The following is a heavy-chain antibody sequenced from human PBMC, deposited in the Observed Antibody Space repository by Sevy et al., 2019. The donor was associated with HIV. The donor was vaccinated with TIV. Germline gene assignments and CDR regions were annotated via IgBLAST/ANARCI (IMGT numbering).Heavy chain of an antibody. Sequence: GGSLRLSCAASGFTFSSYAMTWVRQAPGKGLEWVSVISNSGGSTHYADSVKGRFTISRDNSKNTLYLQMNSLRGEDTAVYFCAKDRGGNYWETWDYWGQGTLVTVSS. V-gene: IGHV3-23*01. CDR2: ISNSGGST. D-gene: IGHD1-26*01. CDR3: AKDRGGNYWETWDY. J-gene: IGHJ4*02. CDR1: GFTFSSYA.